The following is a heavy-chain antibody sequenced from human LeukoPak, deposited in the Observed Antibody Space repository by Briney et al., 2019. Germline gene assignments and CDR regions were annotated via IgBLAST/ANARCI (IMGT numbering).Heavy chain of an antibody. J-gene: IGHJ6*02. CDR2: ISAYNGNT. CDR3: ARRSGYSSSWYGYYYYGMDV. CDR1: GYTFTSYG. D-gene: IGHD6-13*01. V-gene: IGHV1-18*01. Sequence: ASVKVSCKASGYTFTSYGISWVRQAPGQGLEWMGGISAYNGNTNYAQKLQGRVTMTTDTSTSRAYMELRSLRSDDTAVYYCARRSGYSSSWYGYYYYGMDVWGQGTTVTVSS.